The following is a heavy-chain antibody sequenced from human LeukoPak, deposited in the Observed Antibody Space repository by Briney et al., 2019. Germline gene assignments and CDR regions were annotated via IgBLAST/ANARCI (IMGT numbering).Heavy chain of an antibody. Sequence: ASVKVSCKVSGYTLTELSMHWVRQAPGKGLEWMGGFDPEDGATIYAQKFQGRVTMTEDTPTDTAYMGLSSLRSEDTAVYYCATVVLYSGYYFDYWGQGTLVTVSS. J-gene: IGHJ4*02. D-gene: IGHD5-12*01. CDR1: GYTLTELS. V-gene: IGHV1-24*01. CDR3: ATVVLYSGYYFDY. CDR2: FDPEDGAT.